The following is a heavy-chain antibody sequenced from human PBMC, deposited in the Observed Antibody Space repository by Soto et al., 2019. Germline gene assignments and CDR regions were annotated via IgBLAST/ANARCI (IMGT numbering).Heavy chain of an antibody. CDR1: GYSFMKYG. J-gene: IGHJ4*02. Sequence: ASVKVSCKGFGYSFMKYGINWVRQAPGQGLEWVGWISPYSGYTHSAQKFHGRLTLTTDTAASTAYMELRILRSADTALYYCAREASVLIPAAQPSRFDSWGQGTLVTAPQ. V-gene: IGHV1-18*01. CDR3: AREASVLIPAAQPSRFDS. CDR2: ISPYSGYT. D-gene: IGHD2-2*01.